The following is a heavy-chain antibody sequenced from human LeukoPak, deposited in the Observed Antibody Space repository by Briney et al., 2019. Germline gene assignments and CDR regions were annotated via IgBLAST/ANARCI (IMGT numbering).Heavy chain of an antibody. J-gene: IGHJ4*02. CDR3: AKVNWYDFWSGYYYFDY. Sequence: GGSLRLSCAASGFTFSSYSMNWVRQAPGKGLEWVSAISGSGGSTYYADSVKGRFTISRDNSKNTLYLQMNSLRAEDTAVYYCAKVNWYDFWSGYYYFDYWGQGTLVTVSS. V-gene: IGHV3-23*01. D-gene: IGHD3-3*01. CDR1: GFTFSSYS. CDR2: ISGSGGST.